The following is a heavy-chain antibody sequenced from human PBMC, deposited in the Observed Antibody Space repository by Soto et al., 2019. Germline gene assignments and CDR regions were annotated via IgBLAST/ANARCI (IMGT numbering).Heavy chain of an antibody. J-gene: IGHJ6*02. CDR1: GGSFSGYY. Sequence: SETLSLTWAVYGGSFSGYYWSWIRQPPGKGLEWIGEINHSGSTNYNPSLKSRVTISVDTSKNQFSLKLSSVTAADTAVYYCASMVRGVNRFYYYGMDVWGQGTTVTV. D-gene: IGHD3-10*01. CDR3: ASMVRGVNRFYYYGMDV. CDR2: INHSGST. V-gene: IGHV4-34*01.